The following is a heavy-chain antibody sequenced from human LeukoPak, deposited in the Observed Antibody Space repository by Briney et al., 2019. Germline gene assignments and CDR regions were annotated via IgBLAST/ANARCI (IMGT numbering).Heavy chain of an antibody. V-gene: IGHV3-64D*09. J-gene: IGHJ4*02. Sequence: GGSLRLSCLASEFTLSSYIMHWVRQAPGKGLEYVSAISNNGGSTYYADSVKGRFTISRDNSKNTLYLQMNSLRPEDTAVYYCVRSVTTLSDFHNWGQGTLVTVSS. CDR3: VRSVTTLSDFHN. CDR2: ISNNGGST. CDR1: EFTLSSYI. D-gene: IGHD4-17*01.